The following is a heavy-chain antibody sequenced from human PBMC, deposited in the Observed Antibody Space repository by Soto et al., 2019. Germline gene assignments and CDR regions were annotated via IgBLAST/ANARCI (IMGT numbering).Heavy chain of an antibody. CDR2: IRSRSGRT. Sequence: EVQLVESGGGLVKPGGSLRLSCAASGFSFSKAWMNWVRQAPGKGLEWVGRIRSRSGRTDYAAPVKGRFTISRDDSKYSLYLQMNSLKVENTAVYFCTTSGNPNIVDHWGQGTLVIVSS. J-gene: IGHJ4*02. V-gene: IGHV3-15*07. CDR1: GFSFSKAW. CDR3: TTSGNPNIVDH.